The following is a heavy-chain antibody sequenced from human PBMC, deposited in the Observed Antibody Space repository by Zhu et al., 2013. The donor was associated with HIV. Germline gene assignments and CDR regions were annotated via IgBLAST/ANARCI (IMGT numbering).Heavy chain of an antibody. V-gene: IGHV1-46*01. CDR1: GYTFTSYL. D-gene: IGHD1-20*01. Sequence: QVLLIQSGAEVKKPGASVKMSCQASGYTFTSYLLHWVRRAPGLGLEWLGTIDPSSGATSQSQKFRDRVALTRDTSTSTFYLELKTLRSADTAVYYCARVFRYQSYLDVWGRGTTVIVSS. CDR3: ARVFRYQSYLDV. CDR2: IDPSSGAT. J-gene: IGHJ6*04.